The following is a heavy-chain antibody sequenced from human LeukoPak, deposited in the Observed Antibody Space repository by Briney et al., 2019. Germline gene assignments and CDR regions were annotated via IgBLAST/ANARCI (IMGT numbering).Heavy chain of an antibody. CDR1: GFTFNVRW. CDR2: INSDGSGT. Sequence: GGSLRLSCAASGFTFNVRWMHWVRQAPGKGLVWVSRINSDGSGTSHADSVKGRFTISRDNAKNTLYLQMNSLRAEDTAVYYCANSQRSSWNYYFDYWGQGTLVTVSS. CDR3: ANSQRSSWNYYFDY. D-gene: IGHD6-13*01. J-gene: IGHJ4*02. V-gene: IGHV3-74*01.